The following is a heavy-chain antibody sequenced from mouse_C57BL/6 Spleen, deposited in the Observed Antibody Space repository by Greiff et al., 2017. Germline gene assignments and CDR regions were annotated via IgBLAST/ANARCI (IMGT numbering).Heavy chain of an antibody. CDR1: GFTFSNYG. V-gene: IGHV5-6*01. Sequence: VQLKESGGDLVRPGGSLKSSCSASGFTFSNYGMSWVRHTPDKRLEWVATISSGGSYTYYPASVKGRFTISRDNAKNTLYLQVSSLTSEDTAMYYCARDYERGVWLAYWGQGTLVTVAA. J-gene: IGHJ3*01. D-gene: IGHD1-1*01. CDR3: ARDYERGVWLAY. CDR2: ISSGGSYT.